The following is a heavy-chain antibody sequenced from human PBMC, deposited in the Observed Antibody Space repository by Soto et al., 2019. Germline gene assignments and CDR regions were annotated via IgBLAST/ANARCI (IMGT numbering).Heavy chain of an antibody. CDR1: GFTFTRYS. V-gene: IGHV3-21*01. J-gene: IGHJ4*02. Sequence: PGGSLRLSCAASGFTFTRYSMNGVGRAPGKGLEWVSSISSTTNYIYYADSMKGRFTVSRDNAKNSVYLEMNSLSAEDTAVYYCARESEDLTSNFDYWGQGTLVTV. CDR2: ISSTTNYI. CDR3: ARESEDLTSNFDY.